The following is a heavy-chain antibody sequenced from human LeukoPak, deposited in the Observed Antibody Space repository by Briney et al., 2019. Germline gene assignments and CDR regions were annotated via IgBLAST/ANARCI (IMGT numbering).Heavy chain of an antibody. J-gene: IGHJ4*02. D-gene: IGHD3-10*01. CDR3: AKDLMYDSGTHWDDY. CDR1: GYSISSGYY. Sequence: SETLSLTCTVSGYSISSGYYWGWIRQPPGKGLEWIGSIHHSGSTYYNPSLKSRVTISIDTSENHFSLKLSSVTAADTAVYYCAKDLMYDSGTHWDDYWGQGTLVTVSS. CDR2: IHHSGST. V-gene: IGHV4-38-2*02.